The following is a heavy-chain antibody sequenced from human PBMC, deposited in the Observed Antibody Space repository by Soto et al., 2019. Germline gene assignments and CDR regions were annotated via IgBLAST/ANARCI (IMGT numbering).Heavy chain of an antibody. Sequence: GASVKVSCKAPGFTFTSSAMQWVRQARGQRLEWIGWIVVGSGNTNYAQKFQERVTITRDMSTSTAYMELSSLRSEDTAVYYCAADSRGYSGYDLSEWDYYYYGMDVWGQGTTVTVSS. D-gene: IGHD5-12*01. V-gene: IGHV1-58*02. CDR2: IVVGSGNT. CDR3: AADSRGYSGYDLSEWDYYYYGMDV. CDR1: GFTFTSSA. J-gene: IGHJ6*02.